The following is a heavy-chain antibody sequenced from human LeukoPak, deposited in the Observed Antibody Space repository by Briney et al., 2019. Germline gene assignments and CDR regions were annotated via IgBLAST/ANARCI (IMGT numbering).Heavy chain of an antibody. Sequence: PSQTLSLTCAVSSGSISSGGYSWSWLRQPPGKGLEWIGYIYHSGGTYYNPSLKSRVTISVDRSKNQFSLKLSSVTAADTAVYYCARYYGSGANWFDPWGQGTLVTVSS. V-gene: IGHV4-30-2*01. CDR1: SGSISSGGYS. J-gene: IGHJ5*02. CDR2: IYHSGGT. CDR3: ARYYGSGANWFDP. D-gene: IGHD3-10*01.